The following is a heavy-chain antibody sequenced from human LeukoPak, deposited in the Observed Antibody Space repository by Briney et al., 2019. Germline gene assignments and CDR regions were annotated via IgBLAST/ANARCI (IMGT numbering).Heavy chain of an antibody. CDR3: ARDLRFLEWSRDAFDI. V-gene: IGHV3-23*01. CDR1: GFTFSSYA. CDR2: ISGSGGST. J-gene: IGHJ3*02. Sequence: PGGSLRLSCAASGFTFSSYAMSWVRQAPGKGLEWVSAISGSGGSTYYADSVKGRFTISRDNAKNSLYLQMNSLRAEDTAVYYCARDLRFLEWSRDAFDIWGQGTMVTVSS. D-gene: IGHD3-3*01.